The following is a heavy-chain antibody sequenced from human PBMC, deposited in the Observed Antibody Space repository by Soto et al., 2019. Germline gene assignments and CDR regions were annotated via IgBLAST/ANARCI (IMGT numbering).Heavy chain of an antibody. J-gene: IGHJ4*02. CDR1: GFTFSDYY. Sequence: GGSLRLSCAASGFTFSDYYMSWIRQAPGKGLEWVSYISSSSSYTNYADSVKGRFTISRDNAKNSLYLQMNSLRAEDTAVYYCARGDTAMVTLVDYWGQGTLVTVSS. CDR3: ARGDTAMVTLVDY. CDR2: ISSSSSYT. D-gene: IGHD5-18*01. V-gene: IGHV3-11*05.